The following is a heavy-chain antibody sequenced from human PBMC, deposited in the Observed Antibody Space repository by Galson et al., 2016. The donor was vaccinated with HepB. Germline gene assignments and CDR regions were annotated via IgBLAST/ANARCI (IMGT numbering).Heavy chain of an antibody. D-gene: IGHD2-2*01. Sequence: SLRLSCAASGFNFKKYAMHWVRQAPGKGLEWVAVISDDGSDKHYADSVKGRFTNSRDNSKNTLYLQMNSLRRDDTAVYYCAKLYARGRDDFWGQGTLVTVSS. CDR1: GFNFKKYA. CDR2: ISDDGSDK. CDR3: AKLYARGRDDF. J-gene: IGHJ4*02. V-gene: IGHV3-30*18.